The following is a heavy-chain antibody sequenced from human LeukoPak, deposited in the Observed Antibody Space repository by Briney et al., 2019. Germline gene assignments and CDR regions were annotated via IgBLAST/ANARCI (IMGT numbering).Heavy chain of an antibody. V-gene: IGHV4-39*01. Sequence: PSETLSLTCTVSGGSISNNNYYWGWIRQPPGKGLEWIGSIYYSGRTYNNPSLKSRVTISVDTTKNQFSLKLTSVTAADTAVYYCASSPSGYWWNFDCWGQGTLVTVSS. D-gene: IGHD3-22*01. CDR3: ASSPSGYWWNFDC. CDR1: GGSISNNNYY. J-gene: IGHJ4*02. CDR2: IYYSGRT.